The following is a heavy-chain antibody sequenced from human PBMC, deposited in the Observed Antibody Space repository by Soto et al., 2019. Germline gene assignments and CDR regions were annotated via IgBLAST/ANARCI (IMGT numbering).Heavy chain of an antibody. Sequence: GESLKISCKGSGYSFTSYWIGWVRQMPGKGLEWMGIIYPGDSDTRYSPSFQGHVTISADKSISTAYLQWSSLKASDTAMYYCARLEGIAAAGTENWFDPWGQGTLVTVPQ. CDR1: GYSFTSYW. CDR3: ARLEGIAAAGTENWFDP. CDR2: IYPGDSDT. J-gene: IGHJ5*02. D-gene: IGHD6-13*01. V-gene: IGHV5-51*01.